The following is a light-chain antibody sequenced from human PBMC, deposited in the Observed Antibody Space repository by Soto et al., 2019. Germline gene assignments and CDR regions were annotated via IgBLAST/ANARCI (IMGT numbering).Light chain of an antibody. CDR3: AQGLATPFT. J-gene: IGKJ4*01. CDR1: RNLLHSNGYYY. V-gene: IGKV2-28*01. CDR2: LGS. Sequence: EIVLTQSPLSLPVTPGEPASISCRSSRNLLHSNGYYYLDWYLQKPGQSPQLLIYLGSNRASGVPDRFSGSGSGTDFTLTIGRVEAEDVGVYFCAQGLATPFTFGGGTKVEIK.